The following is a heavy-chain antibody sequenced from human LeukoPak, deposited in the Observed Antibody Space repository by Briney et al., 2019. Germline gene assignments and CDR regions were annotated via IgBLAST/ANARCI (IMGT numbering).Heavy chain of an antibody. Sequence: GGSLRLSCAASGFTFSSYWMSWARQAPGKGLEWVANIKQDGSEKYYVDSVKGRFTISRDNAKNSLYLQMNSLRAEDTAVYYCAVIAAAGYYPFDYWGQGTLVTVSS. CDR3: AVIAAAGYYPFDY. D-gene: IGHD6-13*01. V-gene: IGHV3-7*03. CDR2: IKQDGSEK. CDR1: GFTFSSYW. J-gene: IGHJ4*02.